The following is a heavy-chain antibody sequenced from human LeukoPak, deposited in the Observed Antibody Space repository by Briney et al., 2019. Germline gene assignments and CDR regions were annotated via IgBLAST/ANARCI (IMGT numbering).Heavy chain of an antibody. V-gene: IGHV3-23*01. J-gene: IGHJ4*02. CDR1: GFTFSSYG. CDR3: ARPPMGWFPRTNTVYFDY. D-gene: IGHD3-3*01. Sequence: QAGGSLRLSCAASGFTFSSYGMSWVRQAPGKGLEWVSAISGSGGSTYYADSVKGRFTISRDNSKNTLYLQMNSLRAEDTAVYYCARPPMGWFPRTNTVYFDYWGQGTLVTVSS. CDR2: ISGSGGST.